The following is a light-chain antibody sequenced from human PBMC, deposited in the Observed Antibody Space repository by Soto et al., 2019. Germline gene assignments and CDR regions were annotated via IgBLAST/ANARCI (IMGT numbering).Light chain of an antibody. Sequence: EIVLTQSPATLSLSPGERATLSCRASQSVSSYLAWYQQKPGQAPTLLIYDASNRATGIPARFSGSGSGTDFTLTISSLEPEDFAVYYCQQRSNWTPTFGQGTKVEIK. J-gene: IGKJ1*01. CDR2: DAS. CDR3: QQRSNWTPT. V-gene: IGKV3-11*01. CDR1: QSVSSY.